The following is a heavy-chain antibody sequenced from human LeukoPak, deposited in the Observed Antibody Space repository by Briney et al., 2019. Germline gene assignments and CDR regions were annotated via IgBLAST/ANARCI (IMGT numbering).Heavy chain of an antibody. CDR3: VKDLDYFDSRGALDC. J-gene: IGHJ4*02. CDR1: GFTFSSYS. D-gene: IGHD3-22*01. Sequence: GGSLRLSCAASGFTFSSYSMNWVRQAPGKGLEWVSSISSSSSYIYYADSVKGRFTISRDNAKNSLYLQMNSLGTDDSAVYYCVKDLDYFDSRGALDCWGQGTLVTVSS. CDR2: ISSSSSYI. V-gene: IGHV3-21*04.